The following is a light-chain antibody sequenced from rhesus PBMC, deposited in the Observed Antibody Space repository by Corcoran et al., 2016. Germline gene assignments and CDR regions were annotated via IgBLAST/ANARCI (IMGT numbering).Light chain of an antibody. CDR2: AAS. CDR1: QGISTY. CDR3: LQYNSNPLT. J-gene: IGKJ4*01. Sequence: DIQMTQSPSSLSASVGDRVTITCRASQGISTYLNWYQQKPGKAPKRLIYAASSLESGVPSRFSGIGSWTDFTLTIGSLQPEDFATYYCLQYNSNPLTFGGGTKVEIK. V-gene: IGKV1-43*01.